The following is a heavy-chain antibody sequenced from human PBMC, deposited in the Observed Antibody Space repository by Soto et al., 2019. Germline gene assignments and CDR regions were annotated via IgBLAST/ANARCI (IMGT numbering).Heavy chain of an antibody. D-gene: IGHD2-2*02. Sequence: SETLSLTCTVSGGSISSYYWSWIRQPPGKGLEWIGYIYYSGSTNYNPSLKSRVTISVDTSKNQFSLKLSSVTAADTAVYYCARAVXTLGYCSSTSCYSWFDPWGQGTLVTVSS. CDR1: GGSISSYY. CDR2: IYYSGST. CDR3: ARAVXTLGYCSSTSCYSWFDP. J-gene: IGHJ5*02. V-gene: IGHV4-59*01.